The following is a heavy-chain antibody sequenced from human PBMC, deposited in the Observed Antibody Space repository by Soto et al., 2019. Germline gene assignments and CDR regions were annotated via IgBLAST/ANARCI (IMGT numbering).Heavy chain of an antibody. Sequence: ESGGGVVQPGRSLRLSCAASGFTFSSYGMHWVRQAPGKGLEWVAVIWYDGSNKYYADSVKGRFTISRDNSKNTLYLQMNSLRAEDTAVYYCARDLGGDAFDIWGQGTMVTVSS. D-gene: IGHD3-16*01. CDR2: IWYDGSNK. CDR3: ARDLGGDAFDI. CDR1: GFTFSSYG. V-gene: IGHV3-33*01. J-gene: IGHJ3*02.